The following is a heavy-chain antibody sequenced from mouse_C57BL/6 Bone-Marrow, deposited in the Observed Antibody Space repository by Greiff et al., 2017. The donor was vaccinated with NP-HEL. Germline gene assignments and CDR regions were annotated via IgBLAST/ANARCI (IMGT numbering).Heavy chain of an antibody. CDR2: ISSGGSYT. Sequence: EVHLVESGGDLVKPGGSLKLSCAASGFTFSSYGMSWVRQTPDKRLEWVATISSGGSYTYYPDSVKGRFTISRDNAKNTLYLQMSSLKSEDTAMYYCASVYYYGSTPYYFDYWGQGTTLTVSS. CDR3: ASVYYYGSTPYYFDY. V-gene: IGHV5-6*01. CDR1: GFTFSSYG. J-gene: IGHJ2*01. D-gene: IGHD1-1*01.